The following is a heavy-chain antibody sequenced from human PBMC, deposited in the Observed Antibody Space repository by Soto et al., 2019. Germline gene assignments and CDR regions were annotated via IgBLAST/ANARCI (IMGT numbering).Heavy chain of an antibody. J-gene: IGHJ6*03. V-gene: IGHV1-2*02. CDR2: INPNGGAT. D-gene: IGHD4-17*01. Sequence: SVKGSCKTSGDSFNDYYIHWVRQAPGQGLEWMGWINPNGGATKYAQKFQGRVTVTRDTSIRTVDMGLSSLRSDDTAVYYCARESGGATATLAHYYSYMDLSRKGPTVIVSS. CDR3: ARESGGATATLAHYYSYMDL. CDR1: GDSFNDYY.